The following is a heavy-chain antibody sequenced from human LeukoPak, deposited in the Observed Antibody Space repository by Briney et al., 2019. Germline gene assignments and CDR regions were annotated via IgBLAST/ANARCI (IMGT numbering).Heavy chain of an antibody. J-gene: IGHJ4*02. Sequence: ASVKVSCKASGYTFTSYYMHWVRQAPGQGLEWMGIINPSGGSTSYAQKFQGRVTMTRDTSTSTVYMELSSLRSEDTAMYYCARVPTTYGDYGVGRWELLFDYWGQGTLVTVSS. CDR1: GYTFTSYY. D-gene: IGHD4-17*01. CDR3: ARVPTTYGDYGVGRWELLFDY. V-gene: IGHV1-46*01. CDR2: INPSGGST.